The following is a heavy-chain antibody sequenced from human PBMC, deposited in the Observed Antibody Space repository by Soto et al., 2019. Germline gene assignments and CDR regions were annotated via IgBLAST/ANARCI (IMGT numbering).Heavy chain of an antibody. CDR2: ISGSGSST. CDR1: GFPFSSYA. J-gene: IGHJ6*02. D-gene: IGHD3-10*01. Sequence: GGSLRLSCTASGFPFSSYAMTWVRQAPGQGLEWVSAISGSGSSTYYSDSVKGRFTISRDNSKNTLYLPVNSLRAEDTAVYYWADFFGSGNYYTYYTGRDVWAQGTRFT. V-gene: IGHV3-23*01. CDR3: ADFFGSGNYYTYYTGRDV.